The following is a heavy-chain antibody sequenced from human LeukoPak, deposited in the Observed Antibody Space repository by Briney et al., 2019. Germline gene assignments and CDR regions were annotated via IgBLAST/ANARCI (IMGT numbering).Heavy chain of an antibody. Sequence: GGSLRLSCAASGFTFSSYSMNWVRQAPGKGLEWVAVISYDGSNKNYADSVKGRFTISRDNAKNSLYLQMNSLRAEDTAVYYCARCGARYDFWSGYYNEDYYMDVWGKGATVTVSS. D-gene: IGHD3-3*01. V-gene: IGHV3-30*03. CDR1: GFTFSSYS. CDR3: ARCGARYDFWSGYYNEDYYMDV. J-gene: IGHJ6*03. CDR2: ISYDGSNK.